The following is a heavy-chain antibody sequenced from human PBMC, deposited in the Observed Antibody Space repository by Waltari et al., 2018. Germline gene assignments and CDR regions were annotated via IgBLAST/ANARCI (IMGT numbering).Heavy chain of an antibody. Sequence: QLQLQESGPGLVKPSETLSLTCTVSGVSFNDDNTYWGWIRQPPGEGLEWVGSSYSTGSTYYKTSLKSRVTVSIDTPNNQFSLKLTSVTAADTAVYFCARGVSSYYDAYGTWGQGSMVIVSS. CDR3: ARGVSSYYDAYGT. J-gene: IGHJ3*02. CDR1: GVSFNDDNTY. V-gene: IGHV4-39*07. CDR2: SYSTGST. D-gene: IGHD1-26*01.